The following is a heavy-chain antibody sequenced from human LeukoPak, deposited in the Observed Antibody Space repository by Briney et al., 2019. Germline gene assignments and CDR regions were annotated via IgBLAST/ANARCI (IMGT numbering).Heavy chain of an antibody. CDR3: ARGPD. CDR1: GFTFNNYG. J-gene: IGHJ4*02. D-gene: IGHD1-14*01. CDR2: IRSDGGST. Sequence: GGSLRLSCAASGFTFNNYGIHWVRQAPGKGLEYVSAIRSDGGSTYYANSVKGRFTISRDNSKNTLYLQMGSLRAEDMAVYYCARGPDWGQGTLVTVSS. V-gene: IGHV3-64*01.